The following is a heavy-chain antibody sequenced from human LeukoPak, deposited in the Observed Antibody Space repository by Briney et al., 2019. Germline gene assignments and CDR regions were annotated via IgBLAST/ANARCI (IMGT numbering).Heavy chain of an antibody. CDR1: GFTFTTYW. V-gene: IGHV3-7*01. Sequence: GGSLRLSCAASGFTFTTYWMTWVRQAPGKGLEWVANIKQDGGEKYYVDSVKGRFTISRDYAKNSLYLQRDSLRAEDTAVYYCARDSSSPVFDYWGQGTLVTVSS. CDR2: IKQDGGEK. J-gene: IGHJ4*02. CDR3: ARDSSSPVFDY. D-gene: IGHD6-13*01.